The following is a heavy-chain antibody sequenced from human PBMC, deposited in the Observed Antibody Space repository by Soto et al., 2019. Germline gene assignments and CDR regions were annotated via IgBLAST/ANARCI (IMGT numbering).Heavy chain of an antibody. D-gene: IGHD6-13*01. J-gene: IGHJ6*02. Sequence: PGGSLRLSCAASGFTFSSYGMHWVRQAPGKGLEWVAVIWYDGSNKYYADSVKGRFTISRDNSKNTLYLQMNSLRAEDTAVYYCARPIAAAGTTENYYYYGMDVWGQGTTVTVSS. CDR3: ARPIAAAGTTENYYYYGMDV. CDR1: GFTFSSYG. V-gene: IGHV3-33*01. CDR2: IWYDGSNK.